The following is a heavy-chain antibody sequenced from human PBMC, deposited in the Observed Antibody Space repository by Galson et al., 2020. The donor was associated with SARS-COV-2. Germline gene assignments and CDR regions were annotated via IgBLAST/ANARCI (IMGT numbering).Heavy chain of an antibody. CDR3: ARAPTSSGFLYYYYYGMDV. Sequence: SETLSLTCTVYGGSFSAYYWSWIRQPPGKGLEWIGDIYHSGRTNHNPSLKSRVTISVDTSKNQFSLNLGSVTAADAAVYYCARAPTSSGFLYYYYYGMDVWGQGTTVTVSS. CDR2: IYHSGRT. CDR1: GGSFSAYY. J-gene: IGHJ6*02. D-gene: IGHD3-22*01. V-gene: IGHV4-34*01.